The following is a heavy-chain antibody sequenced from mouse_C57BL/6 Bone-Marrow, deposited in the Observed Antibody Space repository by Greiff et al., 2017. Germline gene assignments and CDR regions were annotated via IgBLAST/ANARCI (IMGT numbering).Heavy chain of an antibody. CDR1: GFTFSSYG. CDR3: ARLTGTFAY. V-gene: IGHV5-6*02. J-gene: IGHJ3*01. CDR2: ISSGGSYT. Sequence: EVKLVESGGDLVKPGGSLKLSCAASGFTFSSYGMSWVRQTPDKRLEWVATISSGGSYTYYPDSVKGRFTISRDNAKNTLYLQMSSLKSEDTAMYYCARLTGTFAYWGQGTLVTVSA. D-gene: IGHD4-1*01.